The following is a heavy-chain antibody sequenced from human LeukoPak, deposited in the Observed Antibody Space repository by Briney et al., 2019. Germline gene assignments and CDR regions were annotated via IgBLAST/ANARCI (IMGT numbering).Heavy chain of an antibody. CDR1: GYTFTSYD. CDR3: ARGNVLRYFDWLPSFDY. Sequence: GASVKVSCKASGYTFTSYDINWVRQATGQGLEWMGCMNPNSGNTGYAQKFQGRVTMTRNTSISTAYMELSSLRSEDTAVYYCARGNVLRYFDWLPSFDYWGQGTLVTVSS. J-gene: IGHJ4*02. CDR2: MNPNSGNT. V-gene: IGHV1-8*01. D-gene: IGHD3-9*01.